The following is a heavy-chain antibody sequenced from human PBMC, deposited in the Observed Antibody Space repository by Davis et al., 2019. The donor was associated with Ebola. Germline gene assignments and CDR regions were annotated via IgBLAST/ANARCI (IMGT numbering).Heavy chain of an antibody. CDR3: ARGLGGDFDY. CDR2: VNDSGST. J-gene: IGHJ4*02. V-gene: IGHV4-34*01. Sequence: SETLSLTCAVYGGSFSGYYWSWIRQSPEKGLEWIGEVNDSGSTNYSPSLKSRVTLSVDTSKNQFSLKLSSVTAADTAVYYCARGLGGDFDYWGQGTLVTVSS. D-gene: IGHD3-16*01. CDR1: GGSFSGYY.